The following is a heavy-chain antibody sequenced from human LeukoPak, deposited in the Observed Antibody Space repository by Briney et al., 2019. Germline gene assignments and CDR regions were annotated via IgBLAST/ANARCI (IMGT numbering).Heavy chain of an antibody. D-gene: IGHD6-19*01. Sequence: GGPLRLSCAASGFTFSSYAMSWVRQAPGKGLEWVSAISGSGDNTYYADSVKGRLTISRDNSKNTLYLQMNSLRDEDTAVYYCASRWYTSGWYFHRWGQGTLATVSS. CDR3: ASRWYTSGWYFHR. CDR1: GFTFSSYA. V-gene: IGHV3-23*01. J-gene: IGHJ1*01. CDR2: ISGSGDNT.